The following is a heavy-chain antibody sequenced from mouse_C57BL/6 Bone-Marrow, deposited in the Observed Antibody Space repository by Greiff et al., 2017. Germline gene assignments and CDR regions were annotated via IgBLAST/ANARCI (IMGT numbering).Heavy chain of an antibody. Sequence: VQLQQSGPGLVQPSQSLSITCTVSGFSLTSYGVHWVRQSPGKGLEWLGVIWRGGSTDYNAAFMSRLSITKDNSKSQVFFKMNSLQADDTAIYYCANYGSSINYYAMDYWGQGTSVTVSS. V-gene: IGHV2-5*01. CDR3: ANYGSSINYYAMDY. CDR2: IWRGGST. CDR1: GFSLTSYG. J-gene: IGHJ4*01. D-gene: IGHD1-1*01.